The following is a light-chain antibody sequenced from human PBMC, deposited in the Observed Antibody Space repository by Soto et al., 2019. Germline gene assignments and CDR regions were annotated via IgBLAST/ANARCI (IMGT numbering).Light chain of an antibody. V-gene: IGLV2-11*01. CDR2: DVS. Sequence: QSALTQPRSASGSPGQSVTTSCTGTSSDAGGYNYVSWYQQHPGKAPKLMIYDVSKRPSGVPDRFSGSKSGNTASLTISGLQAADEADYYCCSYAGSYVVFGGGTKLTVL. J-gene: IGLJ2*01. CDR1: SSDAGGYNY. CDR3: CSYAGSYVV.